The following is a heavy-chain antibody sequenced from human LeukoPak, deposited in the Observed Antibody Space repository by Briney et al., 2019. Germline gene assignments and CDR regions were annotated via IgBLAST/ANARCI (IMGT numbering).Heavy chain of an antibody. CDR3: AKDRAAYCSGGSCHPLDY. CDR2: ISGSGDNT. Sequence: GGSLRLSCAASGFIFSSYAITWVRPAPGKGLEWVSAISGSGDNTYYADSVEGRFTLSRDNSKNMVRLQMSSLRDEDTAVYYCAKDRAAYCSGGSCHPLDYWGQGTLVTVSS. CDR1: GFIFSSYA. D-gene: IGHD2-15*01. V-gene: IGHV3-23*01. J-gene: IGHJ4*02.